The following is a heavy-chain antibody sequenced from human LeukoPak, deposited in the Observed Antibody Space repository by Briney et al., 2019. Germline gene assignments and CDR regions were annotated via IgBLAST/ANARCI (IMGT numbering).Heavy chain of an antibody. D-gene: IGHD3-10*01. V-gene: IGHV3-23*01. CDR1: GFTFSSYA. CDR3: AKDRLLLWFGELSWFDP. Sequence: RPGGSLRLSCAASGFTFSSYAMSWVRQAPGKGLEWVSAISGSGGSTYYADSVKGRSTISRDNSKNTLYLQMNSLRAVDTAVYYCAKDRLLLWFGELSWFDPWGQGTLVTVSS. J-gene: IGHJ5*02. CDR2: ISGSGGST.